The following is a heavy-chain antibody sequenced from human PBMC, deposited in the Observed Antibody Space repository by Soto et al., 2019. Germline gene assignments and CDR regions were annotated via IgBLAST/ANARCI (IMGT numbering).Heavy chain of an antibody. Sequence: QAGGSLRLSCAASGFTFSSAAVSWLRQAPGKGLEWVSTLSGSGDTTYYADSVKGRFTISRDNSKNTLYLQMNSLRAEDTALYYCAKTRESGIYFYFDSWGQGALVTVSS. CDR1: GFTFSSAA. CDR2: LSGSGDTT. J-gene: IGHJ4*02. CDR3: AKTRESGIYFYFDS. D-gene: IGHD1-26*01. V-gene: IGHV3-23*01.